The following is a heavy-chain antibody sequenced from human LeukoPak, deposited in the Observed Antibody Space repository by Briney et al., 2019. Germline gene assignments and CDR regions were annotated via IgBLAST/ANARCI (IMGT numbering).Heavy chain of an antibody. CDR3: VKGHYYGSGTPTFDH. CDR1: GFTFSSYA. V-gene: IGHV3-64D*06. D-gene: IGHD3-10*01. J-gene: IGHJ4*02. Sequence: GGSLRLSCSASGFTFSSYAMHWVRQAPGKGLEYVSAISSNGGSTYYADSVKGRFTISRDNSKNTLYLQMSSLRAEDTAVYYCVKGHYYGSGTPTFDHWGQGTLVTVSS. CDR2: ISSNGGST.